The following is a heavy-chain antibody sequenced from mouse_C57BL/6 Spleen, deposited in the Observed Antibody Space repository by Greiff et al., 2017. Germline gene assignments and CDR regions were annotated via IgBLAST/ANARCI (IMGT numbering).Heavy chain of an antibody. Sequence: VQLQQSGAELVKPGASVKISCKASGYTFTDYYINWVKQRPGQGLEWIGKLGPGSGSTYYNEKFKGKATLTADKSSSTAYMQLSSLTSEDSAVYFCARSNWYYFDYWGQGTTLTVSS. CDR2: LGPGSGST. CDR3: ARSNWYYFDY. CDR1: GYTFTDYY. V-gene: IGHV1-77*01. D-gene: IGHD4-1*01. J-gene: IGHJ2*01.